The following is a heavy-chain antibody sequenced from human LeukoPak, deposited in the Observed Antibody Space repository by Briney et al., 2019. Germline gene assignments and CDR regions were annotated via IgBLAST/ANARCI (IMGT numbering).Heavy chain of an antibody. CDR3: ARGVNQGIIPLDY. V-gene: IGHV3-48*03. D-gene: IGHD1-14*01. CDR2: ISSSGSTI. CDR1: GFTFSSYE. J-gene: IGHJ4*02. Sequence: PGGSLRLSCAASGFTFSSYEMNWVRQAPGKGLEWVSYISSSGSTIYYADSVKGRFTISRDNAKNSLYLQMNSLRAEDTAVYYCARGVNQGIIPLDYWGQGTLVTVSS.